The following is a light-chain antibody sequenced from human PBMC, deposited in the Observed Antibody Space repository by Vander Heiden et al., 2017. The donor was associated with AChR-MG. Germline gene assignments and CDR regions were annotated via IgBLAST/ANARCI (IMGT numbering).Light chain of an antibody. V-gene: IGLV2-14*03. Sequence: QSALTPPASVSGSPGQSLTISCTGTSSDVGGYNYVSWYQQHPGKAPKLMIYDVSKRPSGVSNRFSGSKSGNTASLTISGLQAEDEADYYCSSYTSSSTQVFGTGTKVTVL. CDR2: DVS. CDR1: SSDVGGYNY. J-gene: IGLJ1*01. CDR3: SSYTSSSTQV.